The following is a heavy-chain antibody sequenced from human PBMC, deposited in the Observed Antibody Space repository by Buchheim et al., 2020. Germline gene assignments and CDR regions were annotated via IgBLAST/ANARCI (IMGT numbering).Heavy chain of an antibody. J-gene: IGHJ6*02. V-gene: IGHV3-30*14. D-gene: IGHD3-10*01. CDR2: ISYDGSNK. CDR1: GFTFSSYA. Sequence: QVQLVESGGGVVQPGRSLRLSCAASGFTFSSYAMHWVGQAPGKGLEWVAVISYDGSNKYYADSVKGRFTISRDNSKNTLYLQMNSLRAEDTAVYYCARVKGLLWFGESRRNYYYGMDVWGQGTT. CDR3: ARVKGLLWFGESRRNYYYGMDV.